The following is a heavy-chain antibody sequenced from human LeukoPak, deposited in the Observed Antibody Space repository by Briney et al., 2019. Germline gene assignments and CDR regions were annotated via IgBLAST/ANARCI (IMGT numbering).Heavy chain of an antibody. V-gene: IGHV3-30*18. Sequence: SGGSLRLSCAASGFTFSSYWMSWVRQAPGKGLEWVAVISYDGSNKYYADSVKGRFTISRDNSKNTLYLQMNSLRAEDTAVYYCAKDGRGYYCGGDCLLHHDAFDIWGQGTMVTVSS. CDR2: ISYDGSNK. CDR3: AKDGRGYYCGGDCLLHHDAFDI. J-gene: IGHJ3*02. CDR1: GFTFSSYW. D-gene: IGHD2-21*02.